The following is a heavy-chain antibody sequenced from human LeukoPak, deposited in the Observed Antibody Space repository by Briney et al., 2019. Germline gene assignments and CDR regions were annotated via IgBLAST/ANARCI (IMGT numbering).Heavy chain of an antibody. Sequence: WXXIIYPGDSDTRYSPSFQGQVTISADKSISTAYLQWSSLKASDTAMYYCARVDTDFWSGYSNYWGQGTLVTVSS. D-gene: IGHD3-3*01. V-gene: IGHV5-51*01. CDR2: IYPGDSDT. J-gene: IGHJ4*02. CDR3: ARVDTDFWSGYSNY.